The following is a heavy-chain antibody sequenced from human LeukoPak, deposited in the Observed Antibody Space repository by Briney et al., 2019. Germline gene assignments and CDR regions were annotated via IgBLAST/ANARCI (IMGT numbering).Heavy chain of an antibody. Sequence: ASVKVSCKASGYTFTGYYMHWVRQAPGQGLEWMGWINPNSGGTNYAQKFQGRVTMTRDTSISTAYMELSRLRSDDTAVYYCARDLTYYDILTGYISHGWFDPWGQGTLVTVSS. CDR2: INPNSGGT. D-gene: IGHD3-9*01. CDR1: GYTFTGYY. V-gene: IGHV1-2*02. J-gene: IGHJ5*02. CDR3: ARDLTYYDILTGYISHGWFDP.